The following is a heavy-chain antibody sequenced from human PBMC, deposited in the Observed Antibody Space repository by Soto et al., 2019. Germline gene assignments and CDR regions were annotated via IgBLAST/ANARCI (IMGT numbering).Heavy chain of an antibody. CDR3: ARSGYCSGGSCKYNLDY. CDR1: GFTFSNYA. V-gene: IGHV3-23*01. J-gene: IGHJ4*02. Sequence: GGSLRLSCAASGFTFSNYAVSWVRQAPGKGLEWVSSISGNGGSTYYADSVKGRLTISRDNSKNTLYLQMNSLRAEDTAVYYCARSGYCSGGSCKYNLDYWGQGALVTVSS. D-gene: IGHD2-15*01. CDR2: ISGNGGST.